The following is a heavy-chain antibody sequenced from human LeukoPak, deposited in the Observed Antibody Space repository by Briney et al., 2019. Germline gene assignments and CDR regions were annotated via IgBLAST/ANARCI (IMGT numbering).Heavy chain of an antibody. V-gene: IGHV5-51*01. CDR2: IYPGGSDT. Sequence: NLGESLKISCKGSGYRFTSYWIGWVRQMPGKGLEWMGIIYPGGSDTRYSPSFQGQVTISADKSITTAYLQWSSLKASDTAMYYCARLTRDTAMVTGFDYWGQGTLVTVSS. J-gene: IGHJ4*02. CDR1: GYRFTSYW. CDR3: ARLTRDTAMVTGFDY. D-gene: IGHD5-18*01.